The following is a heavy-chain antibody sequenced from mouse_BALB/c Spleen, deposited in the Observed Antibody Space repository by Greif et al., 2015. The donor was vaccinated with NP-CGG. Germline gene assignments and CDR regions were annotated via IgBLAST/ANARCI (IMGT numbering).Heavy chain of an antibody. Sequence: LVESGAELAKPGASVKMSCKASGYTFTSYWMHWVKQRPGQGLEWIGYINPSGYTEYNQKFKDKATLTADKSSSTAYMQLSSLTSEDSAVYYCARSDGYFDYWGQGTTLTVSS. D-gene: IGHD2-3*01. CDR3: ARSDGYFDY. V-gene: IGHV1-7*01. J-gene: IGHJ2*01. CDR2: INPSGYT. CDR1: GYTFTSYW.